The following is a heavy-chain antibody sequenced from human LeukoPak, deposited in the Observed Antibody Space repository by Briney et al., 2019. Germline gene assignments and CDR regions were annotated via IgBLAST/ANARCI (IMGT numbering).Heavy chain of an antibody. J-gene: IGHJ4*02. Sequence: GGSLRLSCAASGFTFTSYAMSWVRQAPGRGLEWVSAISGTGGRTYYADSVKGRFTISRDNSKNTLYLQMNSLRAEDTAVYYCAKFIAVAGFDYWGQGTLVTVSS. V-gene: IGHV3-23*01. CDR3: AKFIAVAGFDY. CDR2: ISGTGGRT. D-gene: IGHD6-19*01. CDR1: GFTFTSYA.